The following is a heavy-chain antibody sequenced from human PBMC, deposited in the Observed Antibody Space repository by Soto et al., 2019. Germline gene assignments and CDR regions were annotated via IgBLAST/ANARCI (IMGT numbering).Heavy chain of an antibody. CDR3: AGGAMIVVLYGMDV. CDR1: GFTFSSYS. J-gene: IGHJ6*02. Sequence: PGGSLRLSCAASGFTFSSYSMNWVRQAPGKGLEWVSYISSSSSTIYYADSVKGRFTISRDNAKNSLYLQMNSLRDEDTAVYYCAGGAMIVVLYGMDVWGQGTTVTVSS. V-gene: IGHV3-48*02. D-gene: IGHD3-22*01. CDR2: ISSSSSTI.